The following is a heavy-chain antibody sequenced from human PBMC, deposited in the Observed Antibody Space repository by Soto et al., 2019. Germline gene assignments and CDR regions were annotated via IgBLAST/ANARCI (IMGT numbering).Heavy chain of an antibody. CDR3: GRDPQTTRGVKY. J-gene: IGHJ4*02. CDR1: GFTFSSYS. V-gene: IGHV3-21*01. CDR2: ISSSSSYI. Sequence: GGSLRLSCAASGFTFSSYSMNWVRQAPGKGLEWVSSISSSSSYIYYADSVKGRFTISRDNAKNSLYLQMNSLRAEDTAVYYCGRDPQTTRGVKYGGKGTLVTVPS. D-gene: IGHD1-1*01.